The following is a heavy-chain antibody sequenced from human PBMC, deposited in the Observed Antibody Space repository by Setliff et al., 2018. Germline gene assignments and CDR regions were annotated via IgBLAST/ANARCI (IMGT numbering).Heavy chain of an antibody. CDR3: ARTPIDFWSGSSPIHFYYMDV. Sequence: ASVKVSCKGSGYRFIVYYIHWVRQTPGKGLEWMGRVDPKDGQAIYAKKFQGRFTITADTSIDTAYMELRSLASDDTAVYYCARTPIDFWSGSSPIHFYYMDVWGTGTTVTVSS. D-gene: IGHD3-3*01. V-gene: IGHV1-69-2*01. CDR1: GYRFIVYY. J-gene: IGHJ6*03. CDR2: VDPKDGQA.